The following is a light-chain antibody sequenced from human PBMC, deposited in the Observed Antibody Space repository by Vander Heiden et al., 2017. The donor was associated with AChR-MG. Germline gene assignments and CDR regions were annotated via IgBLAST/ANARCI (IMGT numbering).Light chain of an antibody. J-gene: IGKJ1*01. CDR2: SAS. Sequence: AIRMTQSPSSFSASTGDRVTITCRASQDIITYLAWYQQKPGKAPKLLIYSASTLQSGVPSRFSGSGSGTDFTLTISCLQSEDFATYYCQHYYTYPRTFGQGTKVEIK. CDR3: QHYYTYPRT. CDR1: QDIITY. V-gene: IGKV1-8*01.